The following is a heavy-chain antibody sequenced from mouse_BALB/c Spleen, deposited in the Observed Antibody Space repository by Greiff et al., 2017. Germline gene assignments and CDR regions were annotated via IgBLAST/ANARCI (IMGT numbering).Heavy chain of an antibody. CDR2: ISYSGST. CDR3: ARSVPGISTVVPYYFDY. J-gene: IGHJ2*01. Sequence: EVKLQESGPSLVKPSQTLSLTCSVTGDSITSGYWNWIRKFPGNKLEYMGYISYSGSTYYNPSLKSRISITRDTSKNQYYLQLNSVTTEDTATYYCARSVPGISTVVPYYFDYWGQGTTLTVSS. V-gene: IGHV3-8*02. D-gene: IGHD1-1*01. CDR1: GDSITSGY.